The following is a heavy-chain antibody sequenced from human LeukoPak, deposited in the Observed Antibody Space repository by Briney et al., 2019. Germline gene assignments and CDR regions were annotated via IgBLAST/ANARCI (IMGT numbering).Heavy chain of an antibody. CDR2: ISWNSGSI. Sequence: PGGSLRLSCAASGFTFDDYAMHWVRQAPGKGLEWVSGISWNSGSIGYADSVKGRFTISRDNTKNSLYLQMNNLRGDDTAVYFCARDLAETTGDYWGPGTLVTVAS. V-gene: IGHV3-9*01. J-gene: IGHJ4*02. CDR1: GFTFDDYA. D-gene: IGHD3-9*01. CDR3: ARDLAETTGDY.